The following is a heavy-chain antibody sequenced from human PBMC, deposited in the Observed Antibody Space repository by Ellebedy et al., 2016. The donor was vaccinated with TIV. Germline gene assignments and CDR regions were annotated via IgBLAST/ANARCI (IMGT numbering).Heavy chain of an antibody. CDR3: ARGYCGGGRCYSFDT. CDR1: GYTFTSYW. J-gene: IGHJ4*02. D-gene: IGHD2-15*01. Sequence: GESLKISXKGSGYTFTSYWISWVRQVPGKGLEWMGRILTDDSHTNYSPSFQGHVTISSDKSIGTAYLHWSGLKASDTAIYYCARGYCGGGRCYSFDTWGQGTLVAVSS. V-gene: IGHV5-10-1*01. CDR2: ILTDDSHT.